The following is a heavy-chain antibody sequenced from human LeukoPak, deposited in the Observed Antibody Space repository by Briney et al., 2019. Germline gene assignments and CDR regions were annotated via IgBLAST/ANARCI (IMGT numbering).Heavy chain of an antibody. D-gene: IGHD3-22*01. CDR1: GGTFSSYA. CDR3: ARDRGPWTYYYDSSGYSGYFDL. V-gene: IGHV1-69*05. CDR2: IIPIFGTA. Sequence: ASVKVSCKASGGTFSSYAISWVRQAPGQGLEWMGGIIPIFGTANYAQKFQGRVTITTDESTSTAYMELSSLRSEDTAVYYCARDRGPWTYYYDSSGYSGYFDLWGRGTLATVSS. J-gene: IGHJ2*01.